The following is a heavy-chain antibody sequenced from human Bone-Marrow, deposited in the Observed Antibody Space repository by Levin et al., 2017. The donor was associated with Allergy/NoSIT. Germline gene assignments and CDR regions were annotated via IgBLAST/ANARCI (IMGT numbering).Heavy chain of an antibody. Sequence: GGSLRLSCAASGFTFSSYGMHWVRQAPGKGLAWVALISYDGSNKYYADSVKGRFTISRDNSKNTLYLQMNSLRAEDTAVYYCAKDQKQLVRYYYNGVDVWGQGTTVTVSS. V-gene: IGHV3-30*18. CDR2: ISYDGSNK. J-gene: IGHJ6*02. D-gene: IGHD6-6*01. CDR1: GFTFSSYG. CDR3: AKDQKQLVRYYYNGVDV.